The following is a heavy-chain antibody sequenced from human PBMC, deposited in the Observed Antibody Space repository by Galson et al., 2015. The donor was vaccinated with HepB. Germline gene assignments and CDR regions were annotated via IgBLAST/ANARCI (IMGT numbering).Heavy chain of an antibody. V-gene: IGHV1-69*06. CDR1: GGTFTTYA. Sequence: SCKASGGTFTTYAISWVRQAPGQGLEWIGGIIPILGTARYAQKLQGRVTITADKSTSTAYMELSSLRSEDTAVYYCAGGRFLEWLFWFYFDYWGQGTLVTVSS. J-gene: IGHJ4*02. CDR3: AGGRFLEWLFWFYFDY. D-gene: IGHD3-3*01. CDR2: IIPILGTA.